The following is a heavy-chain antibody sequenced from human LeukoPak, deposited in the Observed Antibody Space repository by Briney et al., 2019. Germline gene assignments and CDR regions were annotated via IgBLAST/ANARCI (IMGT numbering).Heavy chain of an antibody. CDR3: ARDGKGLAYYFDY. V-gene: IGHV3-64*01. CDR2: ISSNGGSA. J-gene: IGHJ4*02. Sequence: QAGGSLRLSCAASGFAFSSYAMHWVRQAPGKGLEYVSAISSNGGSAYYANSVKGRFTISRDNSKNSLYLQMNSLRAEDTAVYYCARDGKGLAYYFDYWGQGTLVTVSP. CDR1: GFAFSSYA. D-gene: IGHD6-19*01.